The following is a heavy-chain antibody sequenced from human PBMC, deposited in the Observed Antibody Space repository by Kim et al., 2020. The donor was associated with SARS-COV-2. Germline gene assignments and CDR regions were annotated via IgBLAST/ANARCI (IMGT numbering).Heavy chain of an antibody. J-gene: IGHJ6*02. CDR1: GFTFSSYG. Sequence: GGSLRLSCAASGFTFSSYGMHWVRQAPGKGLEWVAVIWYDGSNKYYADSVKGRFTISRDNSKNTLYLQMNSLRAEDTAVYYCARDPDYYCSGSYLMYYYYYGVDVWGQGTTVTVSS. CDR2: IWYDGSNK. V-gene: IGHV3-33*01. CDR3: ARDPDYYCSGSYLMYYYYYGVDV. D-gene: IGHD3-10*01.